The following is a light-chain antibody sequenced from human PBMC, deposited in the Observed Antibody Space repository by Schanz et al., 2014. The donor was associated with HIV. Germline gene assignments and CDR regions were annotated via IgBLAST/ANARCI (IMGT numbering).Light chain of an antibody. Sequence: DIQMTQSPSTLSASVGDRVTITCRASQSISSWLAWYQQNPGKAPKLLISAASSLQSGVPSRFSGSGSGTEFTLTISSLQPDDFATYYCQQYNSDPWTFGHGTKVEIK. V-gene: IGKV1-5*01. CDR3: QQYNSDPWT. CDR2: AAS. J-gene: IGKJ1*01. CDR1: QSISSW.